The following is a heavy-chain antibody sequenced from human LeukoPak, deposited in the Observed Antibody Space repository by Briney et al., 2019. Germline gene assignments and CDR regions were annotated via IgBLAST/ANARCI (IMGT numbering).Heavy chain of an antibody. D-gene: IGHD5-24*01. V-gene: IGHV3-23*01. J-gene: IGHJ3*01. CDR2: IASSGRNT. Sequence: GGSLRLSCAASGFNFNDAAMTWVRRAPGKGLEWVSLIASSGRNTYYTDSVRGRFTISRDNSKNTLSLQMNSLRVEDTAMYYCAKDIQLSAWGLGTMVTVSS. CDR1: GFNFNDAA. CDR3: AKDIQLSA.